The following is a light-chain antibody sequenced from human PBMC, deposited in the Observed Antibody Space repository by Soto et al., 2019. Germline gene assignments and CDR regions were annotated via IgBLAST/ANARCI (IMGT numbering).Light chain of an antibody. CDR3: QHYNYWPL. J-gene: IGKJ4*01. CDR2: GAS. CDR1: QAVATS. Sequence: EIVMTQSPAALSLSPGERVTLSCRASQAVATSLAWYQFRPGQAPRLLIYGASIRATGVPDRFSGCGSGTDFTLTISSLLSEDFAIYFCQHYNYWPLFGGGTKVEIK. V-gene: IGKV3-15*01.